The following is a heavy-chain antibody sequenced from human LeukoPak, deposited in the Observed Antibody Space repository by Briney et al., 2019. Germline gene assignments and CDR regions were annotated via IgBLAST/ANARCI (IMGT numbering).Heavy chain of an antibody. V-gene: IGHV3-9*01. CDR3: AKDSGYSYGEYDY. CDR1: GFTFSSYG. J-gene: IGHJ4*02. Sequence: AGGSLRLSCAASGFTFSSYGMHWVRQAPGKGLEWVSGISWNSGSIGYADSVKGRFTISRDNAKNSLYLQMNSLRAEDTALYYCAKDSGYSYGEYDYWGQGTLVTVSS. CDR2: ISWNSGSI. D-gene: IGHD5-18*01.